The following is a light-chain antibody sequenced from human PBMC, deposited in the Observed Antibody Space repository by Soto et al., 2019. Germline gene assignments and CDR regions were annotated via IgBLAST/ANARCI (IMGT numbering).Light chain of an antibody. CDR1: SSNIESNY. CDR3: AAWDGSLSGYV. Sequence: QSALTQPPSASGTPGQRVTISCSGSSSNIESNYVYWYQQLPGTAPQLLIYKNNQRPSGVPDRFTGSKSGTSASLAISGLRSEDEADYYCAAWDGSLSGYVFGTGTKVTVL. CDR2: KNN. V-gene: IGLV1-47*01. J-gene: IGLJ1*01.